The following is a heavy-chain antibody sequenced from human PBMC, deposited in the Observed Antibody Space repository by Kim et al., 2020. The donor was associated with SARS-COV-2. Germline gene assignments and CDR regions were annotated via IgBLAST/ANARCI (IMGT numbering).Heavy chain of an antibody. Sequence: GGELRRGGAEGGCRESRNYMSWVRQAPGKGLEWVSVIYSGGSTYYADSVKGRFTISRDNSKNTLYLQMNSLRAEDTVVYYCAGSTRGAFDIWSQGTMVTVAS. D-gene: IGHD1-1*01. CDR3: AGSTRGAFDI. V-gene: IGHV3-53*01. CDR1: GCRESRNY. CDR2: IYSGGST. J-gene: IGHJ3*02.